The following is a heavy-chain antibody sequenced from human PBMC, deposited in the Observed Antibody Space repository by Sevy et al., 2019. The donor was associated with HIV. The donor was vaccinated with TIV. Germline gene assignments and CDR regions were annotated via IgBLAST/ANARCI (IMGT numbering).Heavy chain of an antibody. CDR3: ARHYYGSGRANSPIDAFDI. D-gene: IGHD3-10*01. J-gene: IGHJ3*02. CDR2: ISAYNGNT. CDR1: GYTFTSYG. Sequence: ASVKVSCKASGYTFTSYGISWVRQAPGQGLEWMGWISAYNGNTNCAQKLQGRVTMTTDTSTSTAYMELRSLRSDDTAVYYCARHYYGSGRANSPIDAFDIWGQGTMVTVSS. V-gene: IGHV1-18*04.